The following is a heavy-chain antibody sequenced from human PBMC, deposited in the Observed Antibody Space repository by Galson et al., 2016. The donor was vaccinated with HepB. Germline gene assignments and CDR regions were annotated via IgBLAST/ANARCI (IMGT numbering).Heavy chain of an antibody. J-gene: IGHJ6*02. V-gene: IGHV1-18*01. Sequence: VTVSCKASGYNFTSYGVTWVRQAPGQGLEWMGWISTKNDNKRYVEEFQGRVTMTTDTSTTTAYLEVRRLKSDDTAVYFCARGRCSSASCYALEYYYYGMDVWGQGTTVTVSS. CDR1: GYNFTSYG. D-gene: IGHD2-2*01. CDR3: ARGRCSSASCYALEYYYYGMDV. CDR2: ISTKNDNK.